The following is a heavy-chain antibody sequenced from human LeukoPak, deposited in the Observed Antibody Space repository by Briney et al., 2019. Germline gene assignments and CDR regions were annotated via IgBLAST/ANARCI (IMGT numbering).Heavy chain of an antibody. CDR3: AKDGISRVQWLVRGGYYYYYMDV. V-gene: IGHV3-9*01. Sequence: PGRSLRLSCAASGFTFDDYAMHWVRQAPGKGLEWVSGISWKSGSIAYADSVKGRFTVSRDNAKNSLYLQMNSLRAEDTALYYCAKDGISRVQWLVRGGYYYYYMDVWGKGTTVTVSS. CDR2: ISWKSGSI. CDR1: GFTFDDYA. J-gene: IGHJ6*03. D-gene: IGHD6-19*01.